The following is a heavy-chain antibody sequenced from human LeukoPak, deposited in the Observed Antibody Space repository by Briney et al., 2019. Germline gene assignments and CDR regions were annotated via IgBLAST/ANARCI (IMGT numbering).Heavy chain of an antibody. J-gene: IGHJ3*02. V-gene: IGHV4-39*01. D-gene: IGHD3-22*01. Sequence: SETLSLTCTVSGGSISSSTYYWGWIRQPPGKGLEWIGSIYYSGNTYYNPSLKSRVTISVDTSKNQFSLKLSSVTAADTAVYYCARSTVSVITRGAFDIWGQGTMVTVSS. CDR1: GGSISSSTYY. CDR2: IYYSGNT. CDR3: ARSTVSVITRGAFDI.